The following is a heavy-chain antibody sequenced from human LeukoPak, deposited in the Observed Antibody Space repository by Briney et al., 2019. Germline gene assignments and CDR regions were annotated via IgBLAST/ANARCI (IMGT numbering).Heavy chain of an antibody. V-gene: IGHV4-39*01. D-gene: IGHD2-15*01. CDR2: IYYSGST. J-gene: IGHJ5*02. CDR3: ASTPHAEKDNNWFDP. Sequence: SETLSLTCTVSGGSISSSSYYWGWIRQPPGKGLEWIGSIYYSGSTYYNPSLKSRVTISVDTSKNQFSLKLSSVTAADTAVYYCASTPHAEKDNNWFDPWGQGTLVTVSS. CDR1: GGSISSSSYY.